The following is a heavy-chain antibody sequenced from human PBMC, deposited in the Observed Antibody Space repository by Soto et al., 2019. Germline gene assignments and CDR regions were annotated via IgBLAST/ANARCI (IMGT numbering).Heavy chain of an antibody. D-gene: IGHD3-9*01. V-gene: IGHV4-30-2*01. CDR1: GGSISSGGYS. J-gene: IGHJ5*02. CDR3: ARVGDILTGYLVDP. Sequence: QLQLQESGSGLVKPSQTLSLTCAVSGGSISSGGYSWSWIRQPPGKGLEWIGYIYHSGSTYYNPSLKCRVPISVDGSKSQFSLRLSLVTAAHTAVYYCARVGDILTGYLVDPWGQGSLVTVSS. CDR2: IYHSGST.